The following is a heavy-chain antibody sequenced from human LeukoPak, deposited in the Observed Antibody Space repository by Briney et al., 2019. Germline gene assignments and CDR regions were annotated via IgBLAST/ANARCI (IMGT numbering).Heavy chain of an antibody. CDR3: ARLSSSWYPGMDV. J-gene: IGHJ6*02. CDR1: GGSISSGGYS. D-gene: IGHD6-13*01. CDR2: IYHSGST. V-gene: IGHV4-30-2*01. Sequence: PSETLSLTCAVSGGSISSGGYSWSWIRQPPGKGLKWIGYIYHSGSTYYNPSLKSRVTISVDRSKNQFSLKLSSVTAADTAVYYCARLSSSWYPGMDVWGQGTTVTVSS.